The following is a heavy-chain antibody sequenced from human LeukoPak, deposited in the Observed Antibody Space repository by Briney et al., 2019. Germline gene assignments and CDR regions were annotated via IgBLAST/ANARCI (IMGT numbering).Heavy chain of an antibody. CDR2: ISGSGGST. CDR3: ANWAIVDTIIEN. Sequence: GSLRLSCAASGFTFSSYAMSWVRQAPGKGLEWVSAISGSGGSTYYADSVKGRFTISRDNSKNTLYLQMNSLRAEDTAVYYCANWAIVDTIIENWGQGTLVTVSS. CDR1: GFTFSSYA. J-gene: IGHJ4*02. D-gene: IGHD5-12*01. V-gene: IGHV3-23*01.